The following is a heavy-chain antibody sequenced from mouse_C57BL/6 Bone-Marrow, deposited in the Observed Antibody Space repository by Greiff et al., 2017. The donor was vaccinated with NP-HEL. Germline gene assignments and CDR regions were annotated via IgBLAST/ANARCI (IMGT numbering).Heavy chain of an antibody. J-gene: IGHJ1*03. CDR3: TTGRVYYYGSSPDWYFDV. V-gene: IGHV14-4*01. CDR2: IDPENGDT. Sequence: DVQLQESGAELVRPGASVKLSCTASGFNIKDDYMHWVKQRPEQGLEWIGWIDPENGDTEYASKFQGKATITANTSSNTAYLQLSSLTSEDTAVYYCTTGRVYYYGSSPDWYFDVWGTGTTVTVSS. CDR1: GFNIKDDY. D-gene: IGHD1-1*01.